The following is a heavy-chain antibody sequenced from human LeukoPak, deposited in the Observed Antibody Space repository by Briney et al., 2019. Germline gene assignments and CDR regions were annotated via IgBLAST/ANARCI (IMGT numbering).Heavy chain of an antibody. CDR1: GFTLSSYA. CDR3: VKDQGYYDFWSGYEYFHH. V-gene: IGHV3-30*14. CDR2: IAADGKDK. Sequence: GRSLRLSCAASGFTLSSYAMHWVRQAPGKGLEWVAVIAADGKDKHHADSVRGRFTISRDNSKNTLYLQMSSLRAEDTAVYYCVKDQGYYDFWSGYEYFHHWGQGTLVTVSS. J-gene: IGHJ1*01. D-gene: IGHD3-3*01.